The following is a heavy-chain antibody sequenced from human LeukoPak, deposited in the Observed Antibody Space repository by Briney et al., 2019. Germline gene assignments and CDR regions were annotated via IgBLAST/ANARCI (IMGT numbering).Heavy chain of an antibody. V-gene: IGHV1-2*02. CDR3: ARDQGILTLYGMDV. CDR2: LNPNSGGT. D-gene: IGHD3-9*01. Sequence: ASVKVSCKASGYTFTGYYMHWVRQAPGQGLEWMGWLNPNSGGTKYAQKFQGRVTMTRDTSISTAYMELSRLRSDDTAVYYCARDQGILTLYGMDVWGQGTTVTVSS. J-gene: IGHJ6*02. CDR1: GYTFTGYY.